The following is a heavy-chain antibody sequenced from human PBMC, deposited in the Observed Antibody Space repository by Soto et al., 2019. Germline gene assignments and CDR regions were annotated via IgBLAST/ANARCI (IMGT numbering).Heavy chain of an antibody. J-gene: IGHJ6*02. D-gene: IGHD1-7*01. CDR2: AYYRSRWIY. CDR3: ARVNWNLGYYGMDV. V-gene: IGHV6-1*01. Sequence: SQTLSLPCAISGDSVSNNGATWNWIRQSPSRGLEWLGRAYYRSRWIYDYAMSVKSRITINPDTSKNQFSLQLNSVTPEDTAVYYCARVNWNLGYYGMDVWGQGTTVTVSS. CDR1: GDSVSNNGAT.